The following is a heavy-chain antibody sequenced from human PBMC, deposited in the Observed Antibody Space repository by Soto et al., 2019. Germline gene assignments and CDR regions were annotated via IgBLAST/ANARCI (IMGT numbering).Heavy chain of an antibody. CDR3: ARADGVVIAENWFDP. CDR2: INAGNGNT. V-gene: IGHV1-3*01. CDR1: GYTFTSYA. J-gene: IGHJ5*02. D-gene: IGHD6-13*01. Sequence: GASVKVSCKASGYTFTSYAMHWVLQAPGQRLEWMGWINAGNGNTKYSQKFQGRVTITRDTSASTAYMELSSLRSGDTAVYYCARADGVVIAENWFDPWGQGTLVTVSS.